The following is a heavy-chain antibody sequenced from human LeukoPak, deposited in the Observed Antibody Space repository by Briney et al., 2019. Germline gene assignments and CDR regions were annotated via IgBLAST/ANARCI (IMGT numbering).Heavy chain of an antibody. V-gene: IGHV1-18*01. J-gene: IGHJ4*02. Sequence: ASVKVSCKASGYTFTSYGISWVRQAPGQGLEWMGWISAYNGNTNYAQKLQGRVTMTTDTSISTAYMELNRLRSDDTAVYYCARDLNFRPILSGWAGPYWGQGTLVTVSS. CDR1: GYTFTSYG. CDR2: ISAYNGNT. D-gene: IGHD2-8*02. CDR3: ARDLNFRPILSGWAGPY.